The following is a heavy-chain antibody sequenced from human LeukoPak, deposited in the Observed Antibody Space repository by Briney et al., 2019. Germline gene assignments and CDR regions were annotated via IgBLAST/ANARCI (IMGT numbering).Heavy chain of an antibody. CDR1: GGSISSYY. D-gene: IGHD6-19*01. CDR3: ARVAVAGVFDY. J-gene: IGHJ4*02. V-gene: IGHV4-59*01. CDR2: IYYSGST. Sequence: LETLSLTCTVSGGSISSYYWSWIRQPPGKGLEWIGYIYYSGSTNYNPSLKSRVTISVDTSKNQFSLKLSSVTAADTAVYYCARVAVAGVFDYWGQGTLVTVSS.